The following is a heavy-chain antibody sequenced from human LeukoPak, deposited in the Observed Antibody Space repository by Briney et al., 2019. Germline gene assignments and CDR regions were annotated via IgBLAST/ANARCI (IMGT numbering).Heavy chain of an antibody. CDR2: IRYDGSNK. V-gene: IGHV3-30*02. CDR3: AKDRQCYYGSGSYYNFGFDP. Sequence: GGSLRLSCAASGFTFSSYGMHWVRQAPGKGLEWVAFIRYDGSNKYFADSVKGRFTISRDNSKNTLYLQMNSLRAEDTAVYYCAKDRQCYYGSGSYYNFGFDPWGQGTLVTVSS. J-gene: IGHJ5*02. CDR1: GFTFSSYG. D-gene: IGHD3-10*01.